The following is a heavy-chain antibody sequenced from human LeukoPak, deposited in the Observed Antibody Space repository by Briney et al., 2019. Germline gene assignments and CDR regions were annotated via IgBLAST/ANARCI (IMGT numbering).Heavy chain of an antibody. D-gene: IGHD3-9*01. CDR1: GYSFANYF. CDR2: IYPGDSDT. Sequence: GESLKISCKGSGYSFANYFIAWVRQMPGKGLEWMGIIYPGDSDTRYSPSFQGQVTISADKSINTAYLQWSSLKASDTAMYYCARRRLANKKYYYYYHGLDVWGQGTTVTVSS. CDR3: ARRRLANKKYYYYYHGLDV. V-gene: IGHV5-51*01. J-gene: IGHJ6*02.